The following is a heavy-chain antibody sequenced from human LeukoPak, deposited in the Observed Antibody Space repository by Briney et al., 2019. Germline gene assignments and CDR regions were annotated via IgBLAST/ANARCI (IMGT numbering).Heavy chain of an antibody. CDR1: GFTFSSYG. CDR3: ARDSGHYFDY. V-gene: IGHV3-33*07. CDR2: IWYDGIKK. Sequence: PGRSLRLSCAASGFTFSSYGMYWVRQAPGKGLEWVGVIWYDGIKKNYADSVKGRFTISRDNSENTLHLQMNSLRAEDTAVYYCARDSGHYFDYWGQGTLVTVSS. J-gene: IGHJ4*02. D-gene: IGHD1-1*01.